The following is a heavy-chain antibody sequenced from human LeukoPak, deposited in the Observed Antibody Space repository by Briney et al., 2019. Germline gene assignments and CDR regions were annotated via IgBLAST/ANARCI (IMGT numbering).Heavy chain of an antibody. D-gene: IGHD3-3*01. V-gene: IGHV3-23*01. CDR2: ISGSGGST. J-gene: IGHJ4*02. Sequence: GGSLRLSCAASGFTFSSYAMSWVRQAPGKGLEWVSAISGSGGSTYYADSVKGRFTISRDNSKNTLYLQMNSLRAEDTAVYYCAKEGYDFWSGYPPYFDYWGQGTLVTVSS. CDR3: AKEGYDFWSGYPPYFDY. CDR1: GFTFSSYA.